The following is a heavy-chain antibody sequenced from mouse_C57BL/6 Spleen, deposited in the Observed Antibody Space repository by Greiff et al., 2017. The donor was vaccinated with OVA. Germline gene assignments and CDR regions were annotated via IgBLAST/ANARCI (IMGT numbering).Heavy chain of an antibody. D-gene: IGHD2-4*01. V-gene: IGHV3-6*01. CDR2: ISYDGSN. J-gene: IGHJ1*03. CDR3: ARDWDYDYDNWYFDV. Sequence: EVKLVESGPGLVKPSQSLSLTCSVTGYSITSGYYWNWIRQFPGNKLEWMGYISYDGSNNYNPSLKNRISITRDTSKNQFFLKLNSVTTEDTATYYCARDWDYDYDNWYFDVWGTGTTVTVSS. CDR1: GYSITSGYY.